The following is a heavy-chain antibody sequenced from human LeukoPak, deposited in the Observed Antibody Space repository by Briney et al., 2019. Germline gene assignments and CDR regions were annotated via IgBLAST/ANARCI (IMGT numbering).Heavy chain of an antibody. J-gene: IGHJ3*02. D-gene: IGHD2-2*01. CDR2: IYYSGST. CDR3: RSCYELNDAFDI. V-gene: IGHV4-39*01. Sequence: SETLSLTCTVSGGSISSSSYYWGWIRQPPGKGLEWIGSIYYSGSTYYNPSLKSRVTISVDTSKNQFSLKLSSVTAADTAVYYRRSCYELNDAFDIWGQGTMVTVSS. CDR1: GGSISSSSYY.